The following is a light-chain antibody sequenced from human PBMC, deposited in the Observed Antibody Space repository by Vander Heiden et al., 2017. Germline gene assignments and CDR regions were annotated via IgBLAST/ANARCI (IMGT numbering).Light chain of an antibody. V-gene: IGLV3-19*01. CDR1: SLRSYY. Sequence: SSELTQDPAVSVALGQTVGITCQGDSLRSYYASWYQQKPGQAPVLVIYGKNNRPSGIPDRFSGSSSGNTASLTITGAQAEDEADYYCNSRDSSGNHLYVFGTGTKVTVL. CDR2: GKN. J-gene: IGLJ1*01. CDR3: NSRDSSGNHLYV.